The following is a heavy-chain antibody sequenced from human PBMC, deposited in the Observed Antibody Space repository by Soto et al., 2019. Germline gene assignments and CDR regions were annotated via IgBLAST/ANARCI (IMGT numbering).Heavy chain of an antibody. Sequence: EVQLVESGGGLVKPGGSLRLSCAASGFTFSNAWMNWVRQAPGKGLEWVGRIKSKTDGGTTDYAAPVKGRFTISRDNSKNTLYLQMNSLKTEDTAVYYCTPSGCGDTTADYWGQGTLVTVSS. CDR3: TPSGCGDTTADY. V-gene: IGHV3-15*07. CDR2: IKSKTDGGTT. CDR1: GFTFSNAW. D-gene: IGHD4-17*01. J-gene: IGHJ4*02.